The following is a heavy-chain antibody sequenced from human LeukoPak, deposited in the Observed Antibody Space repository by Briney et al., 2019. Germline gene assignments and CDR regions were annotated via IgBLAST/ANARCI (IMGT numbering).Heavy chain of an antibody. V-gene: IGHV4-59*12. CDR1: GGSISSYY. Sequence: SETLSLTCTVSGGSISSYYWSWIRQPPGKGLEWIGYIYYSGSTNYNPSLKSRVTISVDTSKSHFSLKVTSVTAADTAVYYCARVVGNTNFDSWGQGALVTVSS. J-gene: IGHJ4*02. CDR3: ARVVGNTNFDS. D-gene: IGHD2-21*01. CDR2: IYYSGST.